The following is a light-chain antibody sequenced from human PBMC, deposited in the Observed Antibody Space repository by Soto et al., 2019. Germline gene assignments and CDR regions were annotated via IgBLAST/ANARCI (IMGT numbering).Light chain of an antibody. CDR2: EVS. Sequence: LTQPASVSGSPGQSITISCTGTSSDVGYYNYVSWYQQHPGKAPKLMIYEVSNRPSGVSNHFSASKSGNTASLTISGLQAEDEAYYYCSSYTSDNTVVFGGGTKVTVL. J-gene: IGLJ2*01. CDR3: SSYTSDNTVV. V-gene: IGLV2-14*01. CDR1: SSDVGYYNY.